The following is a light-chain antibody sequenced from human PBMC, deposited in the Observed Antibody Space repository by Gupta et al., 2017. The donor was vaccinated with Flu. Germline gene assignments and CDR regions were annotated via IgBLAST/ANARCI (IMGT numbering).Light chain of an antibody. V-gene: IGLV2-14*01. J-gene: IGLJ3*02. Sequence: QSALTHPASVPGSPGQSITISCTGTSSDVGGYNYVSWYQQHPGKAPNLMIFEVTDRPSGVSNRFSGSKSGNTASLTISGLQAEDEADYFCASYTTTSTWVFGGGTKLTVL. CDR2: EVT. CDR1: SSDVGGYNY. CDR3: ASYTTTSTWV.